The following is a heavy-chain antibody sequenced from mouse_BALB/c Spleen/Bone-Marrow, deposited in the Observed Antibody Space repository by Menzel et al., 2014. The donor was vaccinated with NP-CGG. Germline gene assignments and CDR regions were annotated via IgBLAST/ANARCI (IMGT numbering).Heavy chain of an antibody. D-gene: IGHD1-1*01. CDR2: INPDSNTI. V-gene: IGHV4-1*02. Sequence: DVKLVESGGGLVQPGGSLKLSCAASGFDFSRYWMSWDRQVPGKGLEWIGEINPDSNTINYTPSLKDKFIISRDNAKNTLYLQMSKVRSEDTALYYCARLNYYGNLFVWGAGTTVTVSS. J-gene: IGHJ1*01. CDR3: ARLNYYGNLFV. CDR1: GFDFSRYW.